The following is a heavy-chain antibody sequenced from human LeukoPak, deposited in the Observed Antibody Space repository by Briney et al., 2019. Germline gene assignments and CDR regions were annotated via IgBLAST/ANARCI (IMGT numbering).Heavy chain of an antibody. CDR1: GYTFTGYY. CDR2: INPNSGGT. D-gene: IGHD6-19*01. Sequence: ASVTVSCKASGYTFTGYYIHWVRQAPGQGLEWMGWINPNSGGTNYEQKFQGRVTMTRDTSITTAYMELSRLRSDDTAVYYCAVLYSSGSIGYWGQGTLVTVSS. V-gene: IGHV1-2*02. CDR3: AVLYSSGSIGY. J-gene: IGHJ4*02.